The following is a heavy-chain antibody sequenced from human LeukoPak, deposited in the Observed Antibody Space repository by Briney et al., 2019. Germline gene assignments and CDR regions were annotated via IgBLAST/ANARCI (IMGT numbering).Heavy chain of an antibody. Sequence: PGGSLRLSCAASGFTFSSYEMNWVRQAPGKGLEWVSYISSSGSTIYYADSVKCRFTISRDNAKNSLYLQMNSLRAEDTAVYYCARYASGSYYALFDYWGQGTLVTVSS. V-gene: IGHV3-48*03. D-gene: IGHD3-10*01. CDR3: ARYASGSYYALFDY. J-gene: IGHJ4*02. CDR1: GFTFSSYE. CDR2: ISSSGSTI.